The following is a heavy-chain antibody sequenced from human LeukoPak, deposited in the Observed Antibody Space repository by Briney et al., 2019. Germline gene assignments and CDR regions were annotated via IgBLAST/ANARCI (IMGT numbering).Heavy chain of an antibody. Sequence: GASVKVSCKASGGTFSSYAISWVRQAPGQGLEWMGLINPGGGNTNYAQNFQGRVTMTRDTSASTVYMQLSSLRSEDTAVYYCARGPIVVEYFDIWGQGTMVTVSS. CDR3: ARGPIVVEYFDI. CDR1: GGTFSSYA. J-gene: IGHJ3*02. V-gene: IGHV1-46*01. D-gene: IGHD3-22*01. CDR2: INPGGGNT.